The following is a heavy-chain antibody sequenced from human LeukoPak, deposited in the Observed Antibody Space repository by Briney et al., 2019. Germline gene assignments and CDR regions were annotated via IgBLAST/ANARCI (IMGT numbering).Heavy chain of an antibody. D-gene: IGHD6-13*01. Sequence: GGSLRLSCAASGFTFSSYGMHWVRQAPGKGLEWVAVIWYDGSNKYYADSVKGRFTISRDNSKNTLYLQMNNLRAEDTAVYYCARTNRIGSSCIDYWGQGALVTVSS. CDR1: GFTFSSYG. V-gene: IGHV3-33*01. J-gene: IGHJ4*02. CDR3: ARTNRIGSSCIDY. CDR2: IWYDGSNK.